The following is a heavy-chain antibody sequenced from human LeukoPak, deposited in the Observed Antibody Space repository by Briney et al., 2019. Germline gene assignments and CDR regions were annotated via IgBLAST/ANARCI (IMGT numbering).Heavy chain of an antibody. J-gene: IGHJ6*03. CDR3: ATTRTVPPYYYMDV. V-gene: IGHV4-34*01. Sequence: PSETLSLTCAVYGGSFSGYYWSWIRQPPGKGLEWIGEINHSGSTNYNPSLKSRVTISVDTSKNQFSLKLSSVTAADTAVYYCATTRTVPPYYYMDVWGKGTTVTVSS. D-gene: IGHD1-1*01. CDR2: INHSGST. CDR1: GGSFSGYY.